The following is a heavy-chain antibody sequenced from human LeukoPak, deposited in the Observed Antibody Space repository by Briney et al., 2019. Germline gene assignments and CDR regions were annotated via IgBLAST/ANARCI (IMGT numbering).Heavy chain of an antibody. V-gene: IGHV1-18*01. Sequence: APVKVSCKASGYTFTSYGISWVRQAPGQGLEWMGWISAYNGNTNYAQKLQGRVTMTTDTSTSTAYMELRNLRSDDTAVYYCARGVYSIAAAGTFDYWGQGTLVTVSS. J-gene: IGHJ4*02. CDR3: ARGVYSIAAAGTFDY. CDR1: GYTFTSYG. D-gene: IGHD6-13*01. CDR2: ISAYNGNT.